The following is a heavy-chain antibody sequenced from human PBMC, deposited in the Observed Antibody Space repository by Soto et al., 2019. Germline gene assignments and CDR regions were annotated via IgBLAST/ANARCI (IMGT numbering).Heavy chain of an antibody. CDR2: IIPILGIA. CDR3: ARASEYRSHYNYYYYMDV. Sequence: SVKVSCKASGGTFSRYTISWVRQATGQGLEWMGRIIPILGIANYAQKFQGRVTITADKSTSTAYMELSSLRSEDTAVYYCARASEYRSHYNYYYYMDVWGKGTTVTVSS. J-gene: IGHJ6*03. D-gene: IGHD3-16*02. CDR1: GGTFSRYT. V-gene: IGHV1-69*02.